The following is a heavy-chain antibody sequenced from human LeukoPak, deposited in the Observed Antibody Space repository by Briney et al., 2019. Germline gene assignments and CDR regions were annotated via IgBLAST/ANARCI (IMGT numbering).Heavy chain of an antibody. CDR2: IYSGGST. D-gene: IGHD1-7*01. CDR1: GFTVSSNY. V-gene: IGHV3-66*02. Sequence: PGGSLRLSCAASGFTVSSNYMSWVRQAPGKGLEWVSVIYSGGSTYYAGSVKGRFTISRDNSKNTLYLQMNSLRAEDTAVYYCARDKTGTTYGYLDYWGQGTLVTVSS. CDR3: ARDKTGTTYGYLDY. J-gene: IGHJ4*02.